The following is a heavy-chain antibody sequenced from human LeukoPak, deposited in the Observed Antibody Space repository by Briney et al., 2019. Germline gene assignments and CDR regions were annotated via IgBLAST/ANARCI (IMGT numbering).Heavy chain of an antibody. CDR1: GYTFTNYD. CDR3: ARDPLPGYSSGLTGLSYYGMDV. J-gene: IGHJ6*02. Sequence: GASVKVSCKASGYTFTNYDVNWVRQATGQGREWMGIINPSGGSTSYAQKFQGRVTMTRDTSTSTVYMELSSLRSEDTAVYYCARDPLPGYSSGLTGLSYYGMDVWGQGTTVTVSS. V-gene: IGHV1-46*01. CDR2: INPSGGST. D-gene: IGHD6-19*01.